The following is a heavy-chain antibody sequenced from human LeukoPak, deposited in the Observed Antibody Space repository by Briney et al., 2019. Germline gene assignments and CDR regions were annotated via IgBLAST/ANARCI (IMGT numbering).Heavy chain of an antibody. V-gene: IGHV3-23*01. CDR1: GFTFSSYA. D-gene: IGHD2-15*01. Sequence: GGSLRLSCAASGFTFSSYAMSWVRQAPGKGLEWVSGISGSDGSTNYADSVKGRFTISRENSKNTLYLHMNSLTAEDTAVYYCARFRRSAQSYWGQGILVTVSS. J-gene: IGHJ4*02. CDR2: ISGSDGST. CDR3: ARFRRSAQSY.